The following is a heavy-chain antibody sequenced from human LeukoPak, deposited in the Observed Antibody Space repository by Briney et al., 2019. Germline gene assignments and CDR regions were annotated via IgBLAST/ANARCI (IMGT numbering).Heavy chain of an antibody. CDR1: GGFISSYY. J-gene: IGHJ4*02. V-gene: IGHV4-59*01. CDR2: IYYSGST. D-gene: IGHD6-19*01. Sequence: SETLSLTCTVSGGFISSYYWSWIRQPPGKGLEWIGYIYYSGSTNYNPSLKSRVTISVDTSKNQFSLKLSSVTAADTAVYYCAREGAVADIDYWGQGTLVTVSS. CDR3: AREGAVADIDY.